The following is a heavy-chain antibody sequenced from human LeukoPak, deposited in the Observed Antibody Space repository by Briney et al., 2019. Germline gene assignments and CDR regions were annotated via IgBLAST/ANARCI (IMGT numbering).Heavy chain of an antibody. CDR1: GFTFSASG. J-gene: IGHJ4*02. D-gene: IGHD1-26*01. CDR2: ISHDGSDK. CDR3: AKVRPTWHVGY. V-gene: IGHV3-30*18. Sequence: GGSLRLSCAASGFTFSASGMHWVRQAPGKGLEWVAVISHDGSDKYYAASVKGRFIISRDNSKNTLYLQMNSLRAEDTAVYYCAKVRPTWHVGYWGQGTLVTVSS.